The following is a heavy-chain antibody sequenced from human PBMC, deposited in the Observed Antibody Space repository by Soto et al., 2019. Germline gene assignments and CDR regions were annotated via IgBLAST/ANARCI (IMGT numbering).Heavy chain of an antibody. J-gene: IGHJ4*02. CDR1: GYTFTTCD. D-gene: IGHD6-25*01. Sequence: GASVKVSCKASGYTFTTCDIHWVREAPGRGLEWMGWMNPSTGKTGNAQRFQGRVTMTRDTSTSTAYMEVSSLRSEDTGVYYCVRRKERSGPHCFDAWGQGTLVTVSS. V-gene: IGHV1-8*02. CDR2: MNPSTGKT. CDR3: VRRKERSGPHCFDA.